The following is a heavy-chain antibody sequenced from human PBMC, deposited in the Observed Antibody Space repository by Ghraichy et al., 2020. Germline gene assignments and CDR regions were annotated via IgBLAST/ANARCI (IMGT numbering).Heavy chain of an antibody. CDR1: GYTFTSYG. V-gene: IGHV1-18*01. J-gene: IGHJ4*02. CDR2: ISAYNGNT. D-gene: IGHD3-22*01. CDR3: ARDTLPYYYDSSGYYDY. Sequence: SVEVSCKASGYTFTSYGISWVRQAPGQGLEWMGWISAYNGNTNYAQKLQDRVTMTTVTSTSTAYMELRSLRSDDTAVYYCARDTLPYYYDSSGYYDYWGQGTLVTVSS.